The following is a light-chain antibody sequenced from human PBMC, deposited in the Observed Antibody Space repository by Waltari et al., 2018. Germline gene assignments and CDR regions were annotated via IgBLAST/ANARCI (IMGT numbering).Light chain of an antibody. J-gene: IGLJ3*02. CDR1: SSNIGTNY. CDR2: RNN. Sequence: QSVLTQPPSASGTPGQRVTISCSGSSSNIGTNYVFWYQQLPGTAPKLLIFRNNRRPSRVPARLSGSKSGTSASLAISGLRSEDEADYYCAAWYDRQSGPYWVFGGGTKLTVL. V-gene: IGLV1-47*01. CDR3: AAWYDRQSGPYWV.